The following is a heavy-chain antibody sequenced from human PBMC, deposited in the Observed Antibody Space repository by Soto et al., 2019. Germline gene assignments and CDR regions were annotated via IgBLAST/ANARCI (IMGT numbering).Heavy chain of an antibody. CDR2: IDSSGSHT. CDR3: AGTHDSLDY. CDR1: GITFSNYY. Sequence: EVQMVESGGGLVKPGGSLRLSCAASGITFSNYYMNWVRQAPGKGLEWVSSIDSSGSHTFYADSVKGRFTISRDNAINSLYLQMNSLRAEDTAVYHCAGTHDSLDYWGQGTLVTVSS. V-gene: IGHV3-21*01. D-gene: IGHD3-22*01. J-gene: IGHJ4*02.